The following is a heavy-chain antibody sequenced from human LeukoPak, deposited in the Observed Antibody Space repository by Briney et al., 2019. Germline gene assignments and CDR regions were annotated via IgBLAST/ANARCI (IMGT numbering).Heavy chain of an antibody. CDR3: AKIPGVVRGVITPDFGYYYMDV. CDR2: ISSSGSTI. CDR1: GFTFSSYE. V-gene: IGHV3-48*03. J-gene: IGHJ6*03. Sequence: GGSLRLSCAASGFTFSSYEMNWVRQAPGKGLEWVSYISSSGSTIYYADSVKGRFTISRDNAKNSLYLQMNSLRAEDTAVYYCAKIPGVVRGVITPDFGYYYMDVWGKGTTVTISS. D-gene: IGHD3-10*01.